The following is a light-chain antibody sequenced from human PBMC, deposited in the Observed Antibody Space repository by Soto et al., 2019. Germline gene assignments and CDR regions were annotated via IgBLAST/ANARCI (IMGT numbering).Light chain of an antibody. Sequence: DIQMTQSPSTLSASVGDRVSITCRASQDIVTWLAWYQQKPGKAPKLLIYKASSLESGVPSRFSGSGSGTHFTLTISSLQPDDFATYFCQQYDTYSWTFGQGTKVEIK. CDR2: KAS. CDR1: QDIVTW. J-gene: IGKJ1*01. CDR3: QQYDTYSWT. V-gene: IGKV1-5*03.